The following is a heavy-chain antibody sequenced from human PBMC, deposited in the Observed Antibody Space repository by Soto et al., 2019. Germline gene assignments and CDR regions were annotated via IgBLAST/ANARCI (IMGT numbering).Heavy chain of an antibody. CDR2: INPNSGGT. CDR1: GYTFIAYH. D-gene: IGHD6-19*01. J-gene: IGHJ4*02. Sequence: QVQLVQSGAEAKKPGASVKVSCKASGYTFIAYHIHWLRQAPGQGLEWMGWINPNSGGTNYAQEFQDRVTMPRDTSISTAYMELSRLTSDDTAMYYCAKDHGSGWYEDFAYWGQGTLVTVS. CDR3: AKDHGSGWYEDFAY. V-gene: IGHV1-2*02.